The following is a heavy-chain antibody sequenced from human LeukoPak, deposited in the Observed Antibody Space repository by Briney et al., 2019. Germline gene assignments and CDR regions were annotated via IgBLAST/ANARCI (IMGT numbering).Heavy chain of an antibody. Sequence: PSETLSLTCTVSGGSISSYYWSWLRQPPGKGLEWIGYIYYSGSTNYNPSLKSRVTISVDTSKNQFSLKLSSVTAADTAVYYCARGRYCSSTSCYDYWGRGTLVTVSS. V-gene: IGHV4-59*01. D-gene: IGHD2-2*01. CDR1: GGSISSYY. CDR2: IYYSGST. J-gene: IGHJ4*02. CDR3: ARGRYCSSTSCYDY.